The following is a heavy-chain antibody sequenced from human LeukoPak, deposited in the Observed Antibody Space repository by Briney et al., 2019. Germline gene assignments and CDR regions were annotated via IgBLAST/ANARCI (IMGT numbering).Heavy chain of an antibody. V-gene: IGHV4-34*01. CDR3: ARGRKSFNWFDP. D-gene: IGHD3-10*01. CDR2: INHSGST. CDR1: GGSFSGNY. J-gene: IGHJ5*02. Sequence: SETLSLTCAVYGGSFSGNYWSWIRQPPGKGLEWIGEINHSGSTNYNPSLKSRVTISVDTSKNQFSLKLSSVTAADTAVYYCARGRKSFNWFDPWGQGTLVTVSS.